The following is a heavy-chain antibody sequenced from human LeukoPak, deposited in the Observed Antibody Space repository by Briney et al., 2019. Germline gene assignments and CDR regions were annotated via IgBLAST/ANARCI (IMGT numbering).Heavy chain of an antibody. D-gene: IGHD5-24*01. J-gene: IGHJ4*02. CDR1: GYTFTSYG. Sequence: ASVKVSCKASGYTFTSYGIRWVRQAPGQGLEWMGWISAYNGNTNYAQKLQGRVTMTTDTSTSTAYMELRSLRSDDTAVYYCARDWEMATDFDYWGQGTLVTVSS. CDR2: ISAYNGNT. V-gene: IGHV1-18*01. CDR3: ARDWEMATDFDY.